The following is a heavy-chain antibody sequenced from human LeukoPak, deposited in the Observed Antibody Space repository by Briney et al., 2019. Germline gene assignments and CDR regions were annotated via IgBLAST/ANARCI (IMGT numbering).Heavy chain of an antibody. Sequence: GVSLRLSCVASGFTFSSNTMNWLRQAPGKGREGVLYISSGSSTIYYADSVKGRFTVSRDNDKNSLYLHVNSLRDEDTAVYYCARRVAEAGHFDYWGQGTLVTVSS. CDR2: ISSGSSTI. CDR3: ARRVAEAGHFDY. J-gene: IGHJ4*02. D-gene: IGHD6-13*01. V-gene: IGHV3-48*02. CDR1: GFTFSSNT.